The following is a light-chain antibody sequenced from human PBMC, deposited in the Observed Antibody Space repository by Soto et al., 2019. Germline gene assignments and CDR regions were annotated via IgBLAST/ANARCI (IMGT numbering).Light chain of an antibody. V-gene: IGLV2-8*01. CDR1: TYGFETYNQ. CDR3: SSYAGSNSFGV. Sequence: QSVLTQPASMSGSPGQSITISCSGTTYGFETYNQVSWYQKHPGKAPKLIIYEVSQRPSGVPDRFSGSKSGNTASLTVSGLQADDEADYFCSSYAGSNSFGVFGTGTKLTVL. CDR2: EVS. J-gene: IGLJ1*01.